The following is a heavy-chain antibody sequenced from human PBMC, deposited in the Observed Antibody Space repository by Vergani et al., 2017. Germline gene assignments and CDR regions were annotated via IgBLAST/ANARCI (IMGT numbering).Heavy chain of an antibody. V-gene: IGHV1-69*08. CDR2: IIPILGIA. Sequence: QVQLVQSGADVKKPGSSVKVSCKASGGTFSSYTISWVRQAPGQGLEWMGRIIPILGIANYAQKFQGRVTITADKSTSTAYMELSSLRSEDTAVYYCAREGADIVVVPAAIGGDAFDIWGQGTMVTVSS. CDR1: GGTFSSYT. CDR3: AREGADIVVVPAAIGGDAFDI. J-gene: IGHJ3*02. D-gene: IGHD2-2*02.